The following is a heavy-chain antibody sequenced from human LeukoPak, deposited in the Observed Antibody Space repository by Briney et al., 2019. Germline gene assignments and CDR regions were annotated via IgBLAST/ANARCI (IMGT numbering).Heavy chain of an antibody. CDR1: GGPFSGYF. Sequence: SETLSLTCAVSGGPFSGYFWSWIRQSSGKGLEWIGEIHNSGTTNYNPSLNSRVTISEDTSKNQFYLNLSSVTAADTAVYYCARGYYYNLGSFPFDFWGQGTLVTVSS. CDR2: IHNSGTT. CDR3: ARGYYYNLGSFPFDF. D-gene: IGHD3-10*01. V-gene: IGHV4-34*01. J-gene: IGHJ4*02.